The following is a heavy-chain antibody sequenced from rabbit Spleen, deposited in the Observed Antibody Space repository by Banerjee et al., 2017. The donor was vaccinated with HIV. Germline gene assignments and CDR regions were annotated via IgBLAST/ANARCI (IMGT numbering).Heavy chain of an antibody. CDR3: VRGASSSGYYSL. J-gene: IGHJ4*01. V-gene: IGHV1S47*01. Sequence: QEQLVESGGGLVQPGGFLKLSCKASGFDFSNYGVSWVRQTPGKGLEWIGYIEPIFGRTYYASWVDGRFTISSHNAQNTLYLQLNSLTAADTTTYFCVRGASSSGYYSLWGQGTLVTVS. CDR2: IEPIFGRT. CDR1: GFDFSNYG. D-gene: IGHD1-1*01.